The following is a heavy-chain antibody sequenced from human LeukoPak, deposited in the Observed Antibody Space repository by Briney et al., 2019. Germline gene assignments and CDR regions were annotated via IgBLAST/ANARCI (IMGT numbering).Heavy chain of an antibody. CDR2: ISGSGGST. Sequence: GGSLRLSCAASGFTFSSYAMSWVRQAPGKGLEWVSAISGSGGSTYYADSVKGRFTISRDNSKNTLYLHMNSLRAEDTAVYYCAKSSNAGIAVAGPSSAWGQGTLVTVSS. D-gene: IGHD6-19*01. V-gene: IGHV3-23*01. J-gene: IGHJ4*02. CDR3: AKSSNAGIAVAGPSSA. CDR1: GFTFSSYA.